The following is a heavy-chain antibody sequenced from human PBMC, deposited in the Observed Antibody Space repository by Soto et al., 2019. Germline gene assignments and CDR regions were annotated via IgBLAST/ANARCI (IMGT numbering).Heavy chain of an antibody. J-gene: IGHJ4*02. D-gene: IGHD2-15*01. CDR3: ARWVEVSLDYFDS. CDR1: GCSISNGYYY. V-gene: IGHV4-31*03. CDR2: IYHSGRT. Sequence: PSETLSLTCTVSGCSISNGYYYLSWVRQNPGKGLEWIGHIYHSGRTYYNPSLKSRVTISVDTSKNQFSLNLSSVTAADTAVYYCARWVEVSLDYFDSWGQGTPVTVSS.